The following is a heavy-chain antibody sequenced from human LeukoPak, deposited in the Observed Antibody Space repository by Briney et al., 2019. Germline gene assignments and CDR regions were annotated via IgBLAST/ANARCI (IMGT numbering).Heavy chain of an antibody. CDR2: ISYDGSNK. CDR1: GFTFSSYA. Sequence: PGGSLRLSCAASGFTFSSYAMHWVRQAPGRGLEWVAVISYDGSNKYYADSVKGRFTISRDNSKNTLYLQMNSLRAEDTAVYYCARDEGGYCSSTSCYAGGDYWGQGTLVTVSS. D-gene: IGHD2-2*01. V-gene: IGHV3-30-3*01. CDR3: ARDEGGYCSSTSCYAGGDY. J-gene: IGHJ4*02.